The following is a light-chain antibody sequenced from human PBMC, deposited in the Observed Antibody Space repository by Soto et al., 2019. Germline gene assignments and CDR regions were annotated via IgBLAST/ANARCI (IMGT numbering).Light chain of an antibody. CDR1: QSVSNNY. Sequence: EIVLTQSPGTMSLSPGERATLSFRASQSVSNNYLAWYQQKPGQAPRLLIYGASRRATGIPDRFSGSGSGTEFTLTISRLEPEDFAVYSWQQYGCSPLTFGGGTKVEIK. CDR2: GAS. CDR3: QQYGCSPLT. J-gene: IGKJ4*01. V-gene: IGKV3-20*01.